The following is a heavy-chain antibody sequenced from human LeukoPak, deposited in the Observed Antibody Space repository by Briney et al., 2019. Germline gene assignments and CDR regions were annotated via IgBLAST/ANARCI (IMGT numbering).Heavy chain of an antibody. Sequence: GGSLRLSCAASGFTFSSYAMSWVRQAPGKGLEWVSAISGSGGSTYYADSVKGRFTISRDNSKNTLYLQMNSLRAEDTAVYYCAKDAFRGYSYGWHFDYWGQGTLVTVSS. J-gene: IGHJ4*02. V-gene: IGHV3-23*01. CDR1: GFTFSSYA. CDR3: AKDAFRGYSYGWHFDY. CDR2: ISGSGGST. D-gene: IGHD5-18*01.